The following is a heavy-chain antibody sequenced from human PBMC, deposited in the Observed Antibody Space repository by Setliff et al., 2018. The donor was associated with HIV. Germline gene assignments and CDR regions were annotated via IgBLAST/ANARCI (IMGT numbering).Heavy chain of an antibody. CDR3: TRGGPTVAYGVDV. J-gene: IGHJ6*02. D-gene: IGHD4-17*01. V-gene: IGHV4-39*07. CDR2: IYLSGST. CDR1: GGSISNSRYY. Sequence: SETLSLTCTVSGGSISNSRYYWSWIRQPPGKGLEWIANIYLSGSTNYNPSLKGRVTISLDTSKNQFYLKLNSVTAADTAIYYCTRGGPTVAYGVDVWGQGTTVTVSS.